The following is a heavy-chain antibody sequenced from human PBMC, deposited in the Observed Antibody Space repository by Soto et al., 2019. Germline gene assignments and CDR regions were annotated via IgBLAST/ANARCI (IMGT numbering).Heavy chain of an antibody. V-gene: IGHV4-39*01. D-gene: IGHD2-15*01. Sequence: SETLSLTCSVSGCSISSKSYSWGWIRQPPGKGLEWIGTFYYSENTYYNPSLKSRVTISVDTSKNQFSLKLSSVTAADTAVYYCAKLAGYCSGNSCHGDYPMDVWVQGTTVT. J-gene: IGHJ6*02. CDR2: FYYSENT. CDR3: AKLAGYCSGNSCHGDYPMDV. CDR1: GCSISSKSYS.